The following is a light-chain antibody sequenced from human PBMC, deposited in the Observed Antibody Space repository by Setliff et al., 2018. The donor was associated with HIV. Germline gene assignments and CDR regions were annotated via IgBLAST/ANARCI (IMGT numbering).Light chain of an antibody. V-gene: IGLV2-23*01. CDR3: SSYVLSTNSYV. J-gene: IGLJ1*01. CDR1: SSDVGKYNL. Sequence: ALAQHASVSGSPGQSITISCTGISSDVGKYNLVSWYQQHPGKAPKLMIYQAAKWPSGVSSRFSGSRSGNTASLTISGLQAEDEADYYCSSYVLSTNSYVFGTGTKVTVL. CDR2: QAA.